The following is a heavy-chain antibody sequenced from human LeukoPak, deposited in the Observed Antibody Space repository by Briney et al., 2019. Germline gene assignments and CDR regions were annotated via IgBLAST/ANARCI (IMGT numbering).Heavy chain of an antibody. CDR3: ARPPFEYSSSSGWFDP. CDR2: ISSGSSYI. CDR1: GFTFSSFS. Sequence: GGSLRLSCAASGFTFSSFSMNWVRQAPGKGLEWVSSISSGSSYIYYADSVKGRFTISRDNAKNSLYLQMNSLRAEDTAVYYCARPPFEYSSSSGWFDPWGQGTLVTASS. J-gene: IGHJ5*02. D-gene: IGHD6-6*01. V-gene: IGHV3-21*01.